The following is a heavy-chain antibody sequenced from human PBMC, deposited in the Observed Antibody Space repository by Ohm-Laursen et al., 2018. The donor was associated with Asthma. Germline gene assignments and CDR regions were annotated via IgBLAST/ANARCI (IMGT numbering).Heavy chain of an antibody. Sequence: SLRLSCSASAFTFSLYSMNWVRQAPGKGLEWVSYISSSSTIYYADSVKGRFTISRDNAKNSLYLQMNNLRAEDAAIYYCAREWGGMDVWGQGTTVTVSS. CDR3: AREWGGMDV. CDR2: ISSSSTI. J-gene: IGHJ6*02. CDR1: AFTFSLYS. D-gene: IGHD3-16*01. V-gene: IGHV3-48*01.